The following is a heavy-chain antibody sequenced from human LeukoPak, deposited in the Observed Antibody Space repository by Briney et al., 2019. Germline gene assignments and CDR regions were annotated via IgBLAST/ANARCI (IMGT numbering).Heavy chain of an antibody. CDR3: ARDAYQVAGSTLNDY. CDR2: ISSSGSTI. CDR1: GFTFSSYE. V-gene: IGHV3-48*03. J-gene: IGHJ4*02. Sequence: GGSLRLSCAASGFTFSSYEMNWVRQAPGKGLDGVSYISSSGSTIYHPDSVKGRFTISRDNAKNSLYLQMTSLRAEDTAVYYCARDAYQVAGSTLNDYWGQGTLVTVSS. D-gene: IGHD3-16*01.